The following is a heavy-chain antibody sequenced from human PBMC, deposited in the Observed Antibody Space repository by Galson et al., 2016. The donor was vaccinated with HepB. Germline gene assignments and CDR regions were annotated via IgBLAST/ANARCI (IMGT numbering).Heavy chain of an antibody. CDR2: INPYNGNT. Sequence: SVKVSCKASGYTFAKYYMHWVRQAPRQGLEWMGIINPYNGNTSYAQKFQGRVTMTRDTSTSTFYMDLISVRSDDTAVYHCARESALPGTGNFDYWGQGTLVTVSS. V-gene: IGHV1-46*01. D-gene: IGHD6-19*01. CDR1: GYTFAKYY. J-gene: IGHJ4*02. CDR3: ARESALPGTGNFDY.